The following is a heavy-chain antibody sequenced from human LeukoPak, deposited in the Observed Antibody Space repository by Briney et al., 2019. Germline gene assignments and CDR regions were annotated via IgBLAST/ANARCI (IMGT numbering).Heavy chain of an antibody. V-gene: IGHV1-24*01. Sequence: ASVKVSCKVSGYTLTELSMHWVRQAPGKGLEWMGGFDPEDGETIYAQKFQGRVTMTEDTSTDTAYMELSSLRSEDTAVYYCATEGELGYCSSTSCYMDWGQGTLVTVSS. CDR3: ATEGELGYCSSTSCYMD. J-gene: IGHJ4*02. CDR1: GYTLTELS. CDR2: FDPEDGET. D-gene: IGHD2-2*02.